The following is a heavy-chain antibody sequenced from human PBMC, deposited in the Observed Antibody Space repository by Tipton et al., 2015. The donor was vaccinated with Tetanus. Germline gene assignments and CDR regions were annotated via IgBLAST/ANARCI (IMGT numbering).Heavy chain of an antibody. CDR1: GFTFSIYG. D-gene: IGHD6-13*01. J-gene: IGHJ4*02. Sequence: SLRLSCAASGFTFSIYGMSWVRQAPGKGLEWVLYIGPSSTTIYYADFVKGRFTISRDNAQNSLYLQMNSLGDEDTAVYYCARAAYSSTPDHWGQGTLVTVSS. CDR2: IGPSSTTI. V-gene: IGHV3-48*02. CDR3: ARAAYSSTPDH.